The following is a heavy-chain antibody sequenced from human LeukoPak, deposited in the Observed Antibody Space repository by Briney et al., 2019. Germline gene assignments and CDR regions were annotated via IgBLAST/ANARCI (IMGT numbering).Heavy chain of an antibody. CDR3: ARNYNGMSC. Sequence: PGGSLRLSCVASGLTFTNYGMMWVSQAPGKRLVWVSYINSDGRSTTYADSVKGRFTISRDNAKNTLYLQMNSLRAEDTAMYYCARNYNGMSCWGQGTLVIVSS. J-gene: IGHJ4*02. V-gene: IGHV3-74*01. CDR1: GLTFTNYG. CDR2: INSDGRST. D-gene: IGHD1-26*01.